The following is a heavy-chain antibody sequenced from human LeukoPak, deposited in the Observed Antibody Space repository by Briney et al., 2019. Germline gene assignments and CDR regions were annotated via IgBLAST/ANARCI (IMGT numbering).Heavy chain of an antibody. V-gene: IGHV4-34*01. CDR2: INHSGST. CDR3: ARGGHFWSGYYSNWFDP. CDR1: GGSFSGYY. J-gene: IGHJ5*02. Sequence: SETLSLTCAVYGGSFSGYYWSWIRQPLGKGLEWIGEINHSGSTNYNPSLKSRVTISVDTSKNQFSLKLSSVTAADTAVYYCARGGHFWSGYYSNWFDPWGQGTLVTVSS. D-gene: IGHD3-3*02.